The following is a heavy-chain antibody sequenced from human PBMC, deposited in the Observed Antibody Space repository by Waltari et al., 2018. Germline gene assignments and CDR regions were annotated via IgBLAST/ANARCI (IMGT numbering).Heavy chain of an antibody. V-gene: IGHV3-7*01. CDR3: AREIGQQVVSPDY. D-gene: IGHD6-13*01. CDR2: IKPDGNQK. Sequence: EVQLVESGGGLVQPGGSLRLSCAASGFTFSSYWMRWVRQAPGKGLEWVANIKPDGNQKYYMDSVKGRLTISRDNAKNSLYLQMNSLRAEDTAVYYCAREIGQQVVSPDYWGQGTLVTVSS. CDR1: GFTFSSYW. J-gene: IGHJ4*02.